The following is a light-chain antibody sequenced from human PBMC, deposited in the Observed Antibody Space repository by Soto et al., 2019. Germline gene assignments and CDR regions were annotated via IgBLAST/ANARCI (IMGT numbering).Light chain of an antibody. J-gene: IGLJ3*02. CDR3: YSYAGSSTSV. CDR2: DVT. CDR1: STDPATYDL. Sequence: QSVLTQPASVSGSPGQSITISCTGTSTDPATYDLVSWYQQHPGKAPKLVIYDVTKRPSGVPDRFSGSKSGNRASLTISGLQTEDDADYYCYSYAGSSTSVFGGGTKLTVL. V-gene: IGLV2-23*02.